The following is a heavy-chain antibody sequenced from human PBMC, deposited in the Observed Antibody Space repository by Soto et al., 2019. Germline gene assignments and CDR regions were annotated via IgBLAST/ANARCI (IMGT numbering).Heavy chain of an antibody. J-gene: IGHJ3*02. CDR3: ARGGGNSARDAFDI. D-gene: IGHD2-21*02. V-gene: IGHV4-61*01. CDR2: MDYSGST. Sequence: QVQLQESGPGLVKPSETLSLTCTVSGDSVSSGSYYWSWIRQPPGKGLEWIGYMDYSGSTNYNPSLTSRVTTSIDTPKNQFSLKLSSVTAADTAVYYCARGGGNSARDAFDIWGQGTMVTVS. CDR1: GDSVSSGSYY.